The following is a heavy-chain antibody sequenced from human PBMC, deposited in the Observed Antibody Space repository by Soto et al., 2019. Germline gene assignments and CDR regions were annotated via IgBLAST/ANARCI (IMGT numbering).Heavy chain of an antibody. CDR3: ARVFNSGWYLFDY. D-gene: IGHD6-19*01. J-gene: IGHJ4*02. V-gene: IGHV4-59*01. CDR1: GGSLSSYY. CDR2: SYYSGST. Sequence: SETLSLTCTVSGGSLSSYYWSWIRQPPGKGLEWIGYSYYSGSTNQNPSLNSRVTISVDTSKNQFSLKLSSVTAADTAVYYCARVFNSGWYLFDYWGQGTLVTVSS.